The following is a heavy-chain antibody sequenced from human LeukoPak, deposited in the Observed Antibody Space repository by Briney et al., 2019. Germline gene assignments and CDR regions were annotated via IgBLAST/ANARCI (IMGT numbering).Heavy chain of an antibody. Sequence: GRSLRLSCAASGFTFSSYGMHWVRQAPGKGLEWVAVIWYDGSNKYYADSVKGRFTISRDNSKNTLYLQMNSLRAEDTAVYYCTTGWGRTGYSQNYYYYGMDVWGQGTTVTVSS. CDR1: GFTFSSYG. CDR3: TTGWGRTGYSQNYYYYGMDV. D-gene: IGHD3/OR15-3a*01. CDR2: IWYDGSNK. V-gene: IGHV3-33*01. J-gene: IGHJ6*02.